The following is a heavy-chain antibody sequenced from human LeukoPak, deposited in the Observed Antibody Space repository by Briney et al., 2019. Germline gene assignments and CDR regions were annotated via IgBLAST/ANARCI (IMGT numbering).Heavy chain of an antibody. J-gene: IGHJ4*02. Sequence: ASVKVSCKASGYIFTIYGISWVRQAPGQGLEWMGWISAYNGNTNYAQKLQGRVTMTTDTSTSTAYTELRSLRSDDTAVYYCAREGYYDFWSGYLAYFDYWGQGTLVTVSS. CDR2: ISAYNGNT. CDR3: AREGYYDFWSGYLAYFDY. D-gene: IGHD3-3*01. V-gene: IGHV1-18*01. CDR1: GYIFTIYG.